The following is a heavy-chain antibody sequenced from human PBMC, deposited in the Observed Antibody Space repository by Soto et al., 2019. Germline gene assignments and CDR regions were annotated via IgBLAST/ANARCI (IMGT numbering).Heavy chain of an antibody. J-gene: IGHJ6*02. D-gene: IGHD5-18*01. CDR3: ARVKYSPPYYYYYGMDV. V-gene: IGHV1-69*13. CDR1: GGTFSSYA. CDR2: IIPMFDTT. Sequence: ASVKVSCKASGGTFSSYAINWLRQAPGQRLEWMGGIIPMFDTTNYAQKFQGRVTITADESTSTAYMEVSSLRSEDTAVYYCARVKYSPPYYYYYGMDVWGQGTTVTVSS.